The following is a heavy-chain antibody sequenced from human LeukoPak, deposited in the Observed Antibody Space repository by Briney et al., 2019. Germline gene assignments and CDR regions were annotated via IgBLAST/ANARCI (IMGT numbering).Heavy chain of an antibody. J-gene: IGHJ4*02. V-gene: IGHV3-23*01. CDR2: ISGSSRST. D-gene: IGHD5-12*01. CDR1: GFTFHNNG. CDR3: ARGKYGGYFIDY. Sequence: GGSLRLSCAASGFTFHNNGMSWVRQAPGKGLEWVSAISGSSRSTYHAESVKGRFTISRDNSKNTLFLQMNSLRAEDTAVYYCARGKYGGYFIDYWGQGTLVTVSS.